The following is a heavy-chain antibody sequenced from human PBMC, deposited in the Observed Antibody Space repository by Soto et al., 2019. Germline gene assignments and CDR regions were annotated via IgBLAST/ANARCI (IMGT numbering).Heavy chain of an antibody. CDR3: ARVRIQLWDDAFNI. CDR1: GYTFTGYY. CDR2: INPHNGGT. D-gene: IGHD5-18*01. Sequence: ASVKVSCKASGYTFTGYYLHWVRQAPGQGLEWVGWINPHNGGTTSAERFQGRVTMTRDTSINTAYMELSRLRSDDTAVYYCARVRIQLWDDAFNIRGQGTKVTVSS. J-gene: IGHJ3*02. V-gene: IGHV1-2*02.